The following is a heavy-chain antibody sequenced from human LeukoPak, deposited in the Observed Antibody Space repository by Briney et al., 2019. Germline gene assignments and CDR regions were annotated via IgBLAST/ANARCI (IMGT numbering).Heavy chain of an antibody. V-gene: IGHV4-59*01. CDR2: IYDSVNT. J-gene: IGHJ6*02. CDR1: GGSISIFY. CDR3: ARDRELGV. D-gene: IGHD1-26*01. Sequence: SETLSLTCTVSGGSISIFYWSWIRQPPGKGLEWIGYIYDSVNTNYNPSLKSRVTISVDMSRNQFSLKLNSVTAADTAIYYCARDRELGVWGQGTTVTVSS.